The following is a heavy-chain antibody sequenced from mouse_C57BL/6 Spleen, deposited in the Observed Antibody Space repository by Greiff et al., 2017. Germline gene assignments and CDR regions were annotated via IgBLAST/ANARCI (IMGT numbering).Heavy chain of an antibody. J-gene: IGHJ1*03. V-gene: IGHV1-53*01. CDR2: INPSNGGT. Sequence: QVQLQQPGTELVKPGASVKLSCKASGYTFTSYWMHWVKQRPGQGLEWIGNINPSNGGTNYNEKFKSKATLTVDKSSSTAYMQRSSLTSEDSAVYYCASGGTVVATRYFDVWGTVTTVTVSS. CDR3: ASGGTVVATRYFDV. CDR1: GYTFTSYW. D-gene: IGHD1-1*01.